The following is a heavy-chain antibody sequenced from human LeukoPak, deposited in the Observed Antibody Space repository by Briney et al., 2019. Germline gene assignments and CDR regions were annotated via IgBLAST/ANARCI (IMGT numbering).Heavy chain of an antibody. J-gene: IGHJ3*02. CDR2: IYYSGST. CDR1: GGSISSSSYY. D-gene: IGHD3-3*01. CDR3: ARAYYDFWSGYYAAFDI. Sequence: SQTLSLTCAVSGGSISSSSYYWGWIRQPPGKGLEWIGSIYYSGSTYYNPSLKSRVTISVDTSKNQFSLKLSSVTAADTAVYYCARAYYDFWSGYYAAFDIWGQGTMVTVSS. V-gene: IGHV4-39*01.